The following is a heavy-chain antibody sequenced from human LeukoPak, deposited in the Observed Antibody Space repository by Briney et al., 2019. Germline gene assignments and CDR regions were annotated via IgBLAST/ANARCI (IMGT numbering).Heavy chain of an antibody. J-gene: IGHJ4*02. D-gene: IGHD5-18*01. V-gene: IGHV3-48*03. CDR1: GFTFSSYE. CDR2: ISSSGSTI. CDR3: ARAGRVGYSYGYPLYYFDY. Sequence: TGGSLRLSCAASGFTFSSYEMNWVRQAPGKGLEWVSYISSSGSTIYYADSVKGRFTISRDNAKNSLYLQMNSLRAEGTAVYYCARAGRVGYSYGYPLYYFDYWGLGTLVTVSS.